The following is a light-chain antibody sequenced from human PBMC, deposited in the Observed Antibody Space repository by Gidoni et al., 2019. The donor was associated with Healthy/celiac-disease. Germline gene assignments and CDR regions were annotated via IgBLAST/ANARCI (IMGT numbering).Light chain of an antibody. J-gene: IGLJ1*01. CDR1: SSDVGGYNY. Sequence: QSALTQPASVSGSPGRSITISCTGTSSDVGGYNYVSWYQQPPGKAPKLMIYAVSNRPSGVSNRFSASKSGNTASLTISGLQAEDEADYYCSSYTSSSTLGVFGTGTKVTVL. CDR2: AVS. CDR3: SSYTSSSTLGV. V-gene: IGLV2-14*01.